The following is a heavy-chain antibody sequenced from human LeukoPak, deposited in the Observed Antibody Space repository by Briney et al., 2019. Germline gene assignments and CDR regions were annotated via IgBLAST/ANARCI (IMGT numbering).Heavy chain of an antibody. J-gene: IGHJ4*02. D-gene: IGHD1-26*01. Sequence: SETLSLTCTASGGSISSSSYYWGWIRQPPGKGLEWIGSIYYSGSTYYNPSLKSRVTISVDTSKNQFSLKLSSVTAADTAVYYCARHLGELLYPYFDYWGQGTLVTVSS. CDR3: ARHLGELLYPYFDY. CDR2: IYYSGST. CDR1: GGSISSSSYY. V-gene: IGHV4-39*01.